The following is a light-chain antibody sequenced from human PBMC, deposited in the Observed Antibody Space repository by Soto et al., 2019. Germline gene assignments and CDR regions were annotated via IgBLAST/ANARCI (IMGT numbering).Light chain of an antibody. Sequence: DIQMTQSPSSLSASVGDRVTITCRASQSISSYLNWYQQKPGKAPKLLIYAASSLQSGVPSRFSGSGSGTEFTLNISSLQPEDFATYHCQQTYSTPGTFGQGSKLEIK. CDR2: AAS. CDR3: QQTYSTPGT. V-gene: IGKV1-39*01. J-gene: IGKJ2*01. CDR1: QSISSY.